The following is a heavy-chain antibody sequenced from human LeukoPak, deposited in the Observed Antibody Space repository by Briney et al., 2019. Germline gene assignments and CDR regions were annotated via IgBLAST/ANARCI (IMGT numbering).Heavy chain of an antibody. J-gene: IGHJ4*02. D-gene: IGHD1-26*01. V-gene: IGHV4-30-4*08. Sequence: SETLSLTCAVYGGSFSGYYWSWIRQPPGKGLEWIGYIYYSGSTYYNPSLKSRVTISVDTSKNQFSLKLSSVTAADTAVYYCARTTTDVDYWGQGTLVTVSS. CDR2: IYYSGST. CDR3: ARTTTDVDY. CDR1: GGSFSGYY.